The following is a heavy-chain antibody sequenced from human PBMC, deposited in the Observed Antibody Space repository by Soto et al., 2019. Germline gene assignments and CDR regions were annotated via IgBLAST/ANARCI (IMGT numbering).Heavy chain of an antibody. CDR2: ISNSGTTK. CDR1: GFTLSSFE. J-gene: IGHJ4*02. V-gene: IGHV3-48*03. D-gene: IGHD4-17*01. Sequence: EVRLEESGGTLVQPGGSLRLSCVGSGFTLSSFEVTWVRQAQGKGLEWLSYISNSGTTKHYADTVKGRFTVSRDNAKNSVHLQLNSLSAEDTGIYYWARVQLGDSLDYWGQGTLVTVSS. CDR3: ARVQLGDSLDY.